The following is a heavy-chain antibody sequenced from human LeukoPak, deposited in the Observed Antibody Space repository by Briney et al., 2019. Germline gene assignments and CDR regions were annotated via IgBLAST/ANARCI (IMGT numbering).Heavy chain of an antibody. CDR3: ARSAVAGTDAFDI. D-gene: IGHD6-19*01. J-gene: IGHJ3*02. CDR1: GGTFSSYA. Sequence: GASVKVSCKASGGTFSSYAISWVRQAPGQGLEWMGRIIPIFGIANYAQKFQGRVTIAADKSTSTAYMELSSLRSEDTAVYYCARSAVAGTDAFDIWGQGTTVTVSS. V-gene: IGHV1-69*04. CDR2: IIPIFGIA.